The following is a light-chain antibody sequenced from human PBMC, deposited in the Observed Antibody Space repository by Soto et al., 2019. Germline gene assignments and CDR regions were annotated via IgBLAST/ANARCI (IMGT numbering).Light chain of an antibody. J-gene: IGLJ1*01. V-gene: IGLV2-23*02. CDR1: SSDVGSYNL. CDR3: CSYAGSSTSFYF. CDR2: EVS. Sequence: QSALTQPASVSGSPGQSITISCTGTSSDVGSYNLVSWYQQHPGKAPKLMIYEVSKRPSGVSNRFSGSKSGNTASLTISGLQAEDEADYYCCSYAGSSTSFYFFGTGTKVTVL.